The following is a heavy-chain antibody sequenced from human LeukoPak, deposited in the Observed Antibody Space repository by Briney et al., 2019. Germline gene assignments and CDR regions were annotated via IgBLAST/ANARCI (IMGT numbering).Heavy chain of an antibody. CDR1: GYSISSGYY. D-gene: IGHD2-15*01. V-gene: IGHV4-38-2*02. CDR3: ARGYSEYFQH. Sequence: SETLSLTCTVSGYSISSGYYWGWIRQPPGKGLEWIGEIYHSGSTNYNPPLKSRVTISVDTSKNQFSLKLSSVTAADTAVYYCARGYSEYFQHWGQGTLVTVSS. CDR2: IYHSGST. J-gene: IGHJ1*01.